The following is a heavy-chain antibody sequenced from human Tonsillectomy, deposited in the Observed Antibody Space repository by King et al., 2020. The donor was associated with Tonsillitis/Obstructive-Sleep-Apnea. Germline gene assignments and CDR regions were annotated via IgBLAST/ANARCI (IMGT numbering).Heavy chain of an antibody. V-gene: IGHV4-34*01. J-gene: IGHJ6*03. CDR3: ATFYGDYYYMDV. Sequence: VQLQQWGAGLLKPSETLSLTCAVYGGSFSAYYWSWIRQPPEKGLEWIGEINHSGSTNYNPSLKSRVTISADTSKNQFSLKLSSVTAADTAVYYCATFYGDYYYMDVGGKGTTVTVSS. CDR1: GGSFSAYY. CDR2: INHSGST. D-gene: IGHD4/OR15-4a*01.